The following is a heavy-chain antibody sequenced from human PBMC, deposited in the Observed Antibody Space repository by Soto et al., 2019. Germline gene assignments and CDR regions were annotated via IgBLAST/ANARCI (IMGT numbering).Heavy chain of an antibody. J-gene: IGHJ5*01. CDR1: GGTFGNLG. CDR3: ARDREDGSGTKYNWFDS. D-gene: IGHD3-10*01. V-gene: IGHV1-69*01. Sequence: QMQLVQAGAEVKKPGSSVKVSCKASGGTFGNLGISWLRQAPGQGLEWVGGSIPIFDTPHYAEKFRDRRTIPANATSTAYMELTSLSSEDKATYYYARDREDGSGTKYNWFDSWGQGTLVTVSS. CDR2: SIPIFDTP.